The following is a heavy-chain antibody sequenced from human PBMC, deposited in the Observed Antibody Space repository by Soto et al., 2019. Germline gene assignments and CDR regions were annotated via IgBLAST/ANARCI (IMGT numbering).Heavy chain of an antibody. CDR3: ARAGVTPTSFDY. D-gene: IGHD2-21*02. J-gene: IGHJ4*02. CDR1: GFTFSSYS. Sequence: EVQLVESGGGLVKPGGSLRLSCAASGFTFSSYSMNWVRQAPGKGLEWASSISSSSSYIYYADSVKGRFTISRDNAKNSLYLQMNSLRAEDTAVYYCARAGVTPTSFDYWGQGTLVTVSS. V-gene: IGHV3-21*01. CDR2: ISSSSSYI.